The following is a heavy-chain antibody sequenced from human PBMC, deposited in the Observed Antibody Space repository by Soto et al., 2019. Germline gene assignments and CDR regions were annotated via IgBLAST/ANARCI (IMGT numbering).Heavy chain of an antibody. Sequence: EVQLVESGGGLVQPGGSLRLSCEASGFTFRNYDMHWVRQGTGKGLEWVSGISAAGDPDYADSVEGRFTISRENAQNSFFLQMKSLRVGDTAVYYCARTDRDFYGLDVWGQGITFIVSS. J-gene: IGHJ6*02. CDR1: GFTFRNYD. CDR2: ISAAGDP. CDR3: ARTDRDFYGLDV. V-gene: IGHV3-13*05.